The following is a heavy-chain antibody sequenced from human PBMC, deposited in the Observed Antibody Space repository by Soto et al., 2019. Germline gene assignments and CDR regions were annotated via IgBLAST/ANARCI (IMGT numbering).Heavy chain of an antibody. V-gene: IGHV3-23*01. Sequence: EVQLLESGGGLVQPGGSLRLSCAASGSISTTTPLSWVRQAPGKGLEWVSTISGRGTNTYYADSVKGRFIISRDNSKNTLYLQMDSLRAEDTATYFCAKDSYAYYNDAFDIWGQGTMVTVSS. D-gene: IGHD3-16*01. CDR3: AKDSYAYYNDAFDI. CDR1: GSISTTTP. J-gene: IGHJ3*02. CDR2: ISGRGTNT.